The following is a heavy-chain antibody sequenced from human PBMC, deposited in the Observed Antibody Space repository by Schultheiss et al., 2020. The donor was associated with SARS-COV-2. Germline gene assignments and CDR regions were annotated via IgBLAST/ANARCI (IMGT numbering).Heavy chain of an antibody. V-gene: IGHV3-30-3*01. CDR2: ISYDGSNK. CDR3: AKDQHYCSGGSCYSLYYYYYGMDV. J-gene: IGHJ6*02. CDR1: GFTFSRYA. Sequence: GGSLRLSCAASGFTFSRYAMHWVRQAPGKGLEWVAVISYDGSNKYYADSVKGRFTISRDNSKNTLYLQMNSLRAEDTAVYYCAKDQHYCSGGSCYSLYYYYYGMDVWGQGTTVTVSS. D-gene: IGHD2-15*01.